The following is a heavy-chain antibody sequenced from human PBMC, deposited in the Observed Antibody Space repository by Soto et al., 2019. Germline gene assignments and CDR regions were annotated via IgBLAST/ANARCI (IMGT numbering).Heavy chain of an antibody. V-gene: IGHV1-46*01. D-gene: IGHD2-21*02. CDR2: VNPSGGHT. CDR3: ARGGHVVVVTAALDY. J-gene: IGHJ4*02. CDR1: GDTFTDYY. Sequence: QVQLMQSGAEVKKPGASVKVSCKPSGDTFTDYYIHWVRQAPGQGLEWMGTVNPSGGHTTYAQHFLGRVTMTRDTSTSTLYMELTSLRSEDTAVYYCARGGHVVVVTAALDYWGQGTLVTVSS.